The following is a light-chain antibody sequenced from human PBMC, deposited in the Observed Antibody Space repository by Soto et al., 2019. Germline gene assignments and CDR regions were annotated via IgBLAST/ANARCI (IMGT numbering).Light chain of an antibody. V-gene: IGKV1-39*01. CDR3: QQSSSTPRT. CDR1: QSIGYY. Sequence: PSSLSASVGDRVTITCRASQSIGYYVNGYKQKPGKVTRLLIYAASTLQSGVPSRFIGSGSGTDCTLTITSLQPEEFTTYYGQQSSSTPRTVGQGTKLEIK. CDR2: AAS. J-gene: IGKJ1*01.